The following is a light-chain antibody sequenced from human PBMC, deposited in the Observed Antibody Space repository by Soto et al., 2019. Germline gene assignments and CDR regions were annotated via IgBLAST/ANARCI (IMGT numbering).Light chain of an antibody. CDR2: GAS. CDR1: QSVSSSY. J-gene: IGKJ1*01. Sequence: EIVLTQSPGTLSLSPGERATLSCRAIQSVSSSYLAWYQQKPGQAPRLLIYGASSRATCFPDRFSGSGSGTDFTLTISRLEPEDFAVYYCQQYGSSWWTFGQGTKV. CDR3: QQYGSSWWT. V-gene: IGKV3-20*01.